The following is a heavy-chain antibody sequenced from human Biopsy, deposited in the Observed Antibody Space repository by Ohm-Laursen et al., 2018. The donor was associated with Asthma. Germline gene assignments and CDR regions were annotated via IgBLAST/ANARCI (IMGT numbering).Heavy chain of an antibody. V-gene: IGHV2-70*04. CDR3: TRHNDY. CDR1: GFSLSSSGAN. Sequence: TQTLTLTCSFSGFSLSSSGANVNWIRQPPGEALEWLARIDWEEDKFYSTSLRTRLTISKGSSEDQVVLTMTNMGPVDTATYYCTRHNDYWGPGILVTVSS. J-gene: IGHJ4*02. CDR2: IDWEEDK. D-gene: IGHD1-14*01.